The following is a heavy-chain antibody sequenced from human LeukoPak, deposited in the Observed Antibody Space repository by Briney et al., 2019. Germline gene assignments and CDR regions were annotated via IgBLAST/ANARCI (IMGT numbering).Heavy chain of an antibody. CDR3: ATPNLYGDYAPLGAFDI. Sequence: ASVKVSCKASGGTFSSYAISWVRQAPGQGLEWMGGIIPIFGTANYAQKFQGRVTMTEDTSTDTAYMELSSLRSEDTVVYYCATPNLYGDYAPLGAFDIWGQGTMVTVSS. CDR1: GGTFSSYA. J-gene: IGHJ3*02. D-gene: IGHD4-17*01. CDR2: IIPIFGTA. V-gene: IGHV1-69*06.